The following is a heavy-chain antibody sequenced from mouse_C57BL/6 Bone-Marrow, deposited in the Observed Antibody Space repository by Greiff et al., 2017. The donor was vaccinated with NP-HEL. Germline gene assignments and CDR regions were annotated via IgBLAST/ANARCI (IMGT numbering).Heavy chain of an antibody. CDR2: SRNKANDYTT. CDR3: ARDGYYAWFAY. CDR1: GFTFSDFY. V-gene: IGHV7-1*01. D-gene: IGHD1-1*01. Sequence: DVMLVESGGGLVQSGRSLRLSCATSGFTFSDFYMEWVRQAPGKGLEWIAASRNKANDYTTEYSASVKGRFIVSRDTSQSILYLQMNALRAEDTAIYYCARDGYYAWFAYWGQGTLVTVSA. J-gene: IGHJ3*01.